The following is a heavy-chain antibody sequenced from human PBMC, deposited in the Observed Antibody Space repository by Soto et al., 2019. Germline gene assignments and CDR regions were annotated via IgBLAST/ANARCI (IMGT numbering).Heavy chain of an antibody. D-gene: IGHD3-16*01. V-gene: IGHV4-31*03. CDR2: IHYSGST. CDR1: GGSISGDGYY. Sequence: SETLSLTCTVSGGSISGDGYYWSWIRQHPGEGLEWIGYIHYSGSTYYNPSLKSRLTISGDTSKKQFSLRLTSVTAADTAVYYCARGWTATAGWANWFDLWGQGTLVTVSS. J-gene: IGHJ5*02. CDR3: ARGWTATAGWANWFDL.